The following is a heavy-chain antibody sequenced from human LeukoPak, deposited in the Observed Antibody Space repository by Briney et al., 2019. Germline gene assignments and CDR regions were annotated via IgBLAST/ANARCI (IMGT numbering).Heavy chain of an antibody. V-gene: IGHV4-30-4*01. CDR2: IYNSGRA. Sequence: PSETLSLTCTVSGDSISSGDYYWTWIRQPPGKGLEWIGYIYNSGRAYYNPSLKSRVTISVDTSRNQFSLKLSSVTAADTAVYYCARVEMATTFDYWGQGTLVTVSS. CDR1: GDSISSGDYY. CDR3: ARVEMATTFDY. J-gene: IGHJ4*02. D-gene: IGHD5-24*01.